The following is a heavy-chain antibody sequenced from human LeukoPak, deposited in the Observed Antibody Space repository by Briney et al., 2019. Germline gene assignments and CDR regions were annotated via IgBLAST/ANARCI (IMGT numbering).Heavy chain of an antibody. CDR2: INHSGST. V-gene: IGHV4-34*01. CDR1: GGSFSGYY. CDR3: ARRGRLYSGRTGYFDY. Sequence: SETLSLTCAVYGGSFSGYYWSWIRQPPGKGLEWIGEINHSGSTNYNPSLKSRVTISVDTSKNQFSLKLSSVTAADTAVYYCARRGRLYSGRTGYFDYWGQGTLVTVSS. D-gene: IGHD1-26*01. J-gene: IGHJ4*02.